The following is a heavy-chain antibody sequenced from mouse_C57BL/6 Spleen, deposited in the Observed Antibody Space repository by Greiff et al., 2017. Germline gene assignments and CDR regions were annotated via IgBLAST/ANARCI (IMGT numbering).Heavy chain of an antibody. CDR2: IWSGGST. Sequence: VKLQESGPGLVQPSQSLSITCTVSGFSLTSYGVHWVRQSPGKGLEWLGVIWSGGSTDYNAAFISRLSISKDNAKSQVFFKMNSLQADDTAIYYCARGGYGNSYAMDYWGQGTSVTVSS. V-gene: IGHV2-2*01. J-gene: IGHJ4*01. CDR1: GFSLTSYG. CDR3: ARGGYGNSYAMDY. D-gene: IGHD2-10*02.